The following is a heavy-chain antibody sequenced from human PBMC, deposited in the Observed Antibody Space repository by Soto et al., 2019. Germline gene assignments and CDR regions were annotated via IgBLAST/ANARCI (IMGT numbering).Heavy chain of an antibody. CDR2: ISSSGSTI. J-gene: IGHJ2*01. Sequence: PGGSLRLSCAASGFTFSSYEMNWVRQAPGKGLEWVSYISSSGSTIYYADSVKGRFTISRDNAKNSLYLQMNSLRAEDTAVYYCARDRTYYYDSSGYTFGSNWYFDLWSRGTLVTVSS. V-gene: IGHV3-48*03. CDR3: ARDRTYYYDSSGYTFGSNWYFDL. D-gene: IGHD3-22*01. CDR1: GFTFSSYE.